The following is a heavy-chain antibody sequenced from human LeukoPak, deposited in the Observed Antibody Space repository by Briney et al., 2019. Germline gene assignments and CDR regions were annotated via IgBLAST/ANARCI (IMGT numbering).Heavy chain of an antibody. V-gene: IGHV4-30-4*01. CDR2: IYYSGST. J-gene: IGHJ4*02. CDR3: ARALTPREYYYDSSGYYYFDY. Sequence: PSETLSLTCTVSGGSISSGDYYWSWISQPPGKGLEWIGYIYYSGSTYYNPSLKSRVTISVDTSKNQFSLKLSSVTAADTAVYYCARALTPREYYYDSSGYYYFDYWGQGTLVTVSS. CDR1: GGSISSGDYY. D-gene: IGHD3-22*01.